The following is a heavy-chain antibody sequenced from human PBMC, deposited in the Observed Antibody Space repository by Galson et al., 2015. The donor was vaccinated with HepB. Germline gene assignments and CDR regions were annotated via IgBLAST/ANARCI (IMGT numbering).Heavy chain of an antibody. V-gene: IGHV3-7*03. CDR3: ARDRGYCSGTSCYLSFLNQPLRHQSYDMDV. CDR1: GFTFSRYW. J-gene: IGHJ6*03. D-gene: IGHD2-15*01. CDR2: IKQDGSEK. Sequence: SLRLSCAASGFTFSRYWMTWVRQAPGKGLEWVANIKQDGSEKDCEDSVKGRFTISRDNAKNSMYLQMNSPRAEDTAVDCCARDRGYCSGTSCYLSFLNQPLRHQSYDMDVWGKGTTVTVSS.